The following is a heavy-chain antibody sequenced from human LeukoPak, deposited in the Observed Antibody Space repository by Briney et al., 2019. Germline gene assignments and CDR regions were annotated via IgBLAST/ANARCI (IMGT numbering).Heavy chain of an antibody. CDR2: ISGSGGST. CDR3: AKDAWQSSTILLDY. D-gene: IGHD2-2*01. V-gene: IGHV3-23*01. J-gene: IGHJ4*02. Sequence: PGGSLRVSCAGSGFTFSSYAMSWVRQAPGKGLEWVSAISGSGGSTYYADSVKGRFTISRDNSKNTLYLQMNSLRAEDTAVYYCAKDAWQSSTILLDYWGQGTLVTVSS. CDR1: GFTFSSYA.